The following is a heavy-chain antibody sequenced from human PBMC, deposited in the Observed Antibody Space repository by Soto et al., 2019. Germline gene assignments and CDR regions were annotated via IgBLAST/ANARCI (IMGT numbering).Heavy chain of an antibody. V-gene: IGHV3-21*01. CDR2: ISSSSSYI. CDR3: ARDKVVAATTVLGY. D-gene: IGHD2-15*01. CDR1: GFTFSSYS. J-gene: IGHJ4*02. Sequence: PGGSLRLSCAASGFTFSSYSMNWVRQAPGKGLEWVSSISSSSSYIYYADSVKGRFTISRDNAKNSLYLQMNSLRAEDTAVYYCARDKVVAATTVLGYWGQGTLVTVSS.